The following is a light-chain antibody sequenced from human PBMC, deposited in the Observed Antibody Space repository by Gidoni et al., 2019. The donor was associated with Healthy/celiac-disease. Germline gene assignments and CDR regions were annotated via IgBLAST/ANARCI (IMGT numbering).Light chain of an antibody. CDR1: QSISSW. Sequence: DIQMTQSPSTLSASVGDRVTITCRASQSISSWLAWYQQKPGKAPKLMIYKASSLESGVPSRFSGRGSGTEFTLTISSLQPDDFATYYCQQYNSYPWTFGQXTKVEIK. V-gene: IGKV1-5*03. CDR3: QQYNSYPWT. CDR2: KAS. J-gene: IGKJ1*01.